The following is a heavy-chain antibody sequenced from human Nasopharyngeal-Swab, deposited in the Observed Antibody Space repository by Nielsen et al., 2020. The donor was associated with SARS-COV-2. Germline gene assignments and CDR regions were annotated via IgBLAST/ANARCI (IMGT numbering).Heavy chain of an antibody. CDR3: ATVRDYGDYVDAFDI. V-gene: IGHV1-18*01. D-gene: IGHD4-17*01. J-gene: IGHJ3*02. CDR1: GYTFRSYG. CDR2: ISAYNGNT. Sequence: ASVKVSCKASGYTFRSYGISWVRQAPGQGLEWMGWISAYNGNTNYAQKLQGRVTMTEDTSTDTAYMELSSLRSEDTAVYYCATVRDYGDYVDAFDIWGQGTMVTVSS.